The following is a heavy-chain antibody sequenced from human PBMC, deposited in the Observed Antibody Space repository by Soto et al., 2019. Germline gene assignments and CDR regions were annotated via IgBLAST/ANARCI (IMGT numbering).Heavy chain of an antibody. Sequence: PSETLSLTCSVSGGSISSGDYYWSWIRQHPGKGLEWIGFVYYIGTTYYKPSLKSRVSISLETSKNQFSLNLRYVTAEDTAVYYCSRDSQGSRLYAVDYWGQGTQVTVSS. V-gene: IGHV4-31*03. J-gene: IGHJ4*02. CDR3: SRDSQGSRLYAVDY. CDR2: VYYIGTT. CDR1: GGSISSGDYY. D-gene: IGHD3-16*02.